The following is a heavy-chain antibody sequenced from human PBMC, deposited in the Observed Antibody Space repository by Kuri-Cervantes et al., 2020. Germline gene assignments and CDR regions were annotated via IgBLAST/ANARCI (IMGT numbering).Heavy chain of an antibody. D-gene: IGHD6-19*01. CDR3: ARDPSGWYIASYFDY. V-gene: IGHV3-23*01. J-gene: IGHJ4*02. Sequence: GGSLRLSCAASGFTFSSYAMSWVRQAPGKGLEWVSAISGSGGSTYYADSVKGRFTISRDNSKNSLYLQMNSLRAEDTAVYYCARDPSGWYIASYFDYWGQGTLVPSPQ. CDR2: ISGSGGST. CDR1: GFTFSSYA.